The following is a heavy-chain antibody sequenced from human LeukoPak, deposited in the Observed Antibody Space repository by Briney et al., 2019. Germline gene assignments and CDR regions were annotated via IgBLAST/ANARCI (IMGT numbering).Heavy chain of an antibody. Sequence: GASVKVSCKASGYTFTNYFIQWVRQAPGQGLEWMGIINPSDISTTYAQKFQGRVTMTRDTTTSTVFMELSRLRSEDTAVYCCARLVEPYGLDVWGQGTTVTVS. CDR1: GYTFTNYF. D-gene: IGHD1-1*01. J-gene: IGHJ6*02. V-gene: IGHV1-46*01. CDR2: INPSDIST. CDR3: ARLVEPYGLDV.